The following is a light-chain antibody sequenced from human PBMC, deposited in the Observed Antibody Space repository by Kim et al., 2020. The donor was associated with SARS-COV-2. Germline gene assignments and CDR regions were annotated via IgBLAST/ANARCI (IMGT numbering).Light chain of an antibody. Sequence: PSIGATVTMTCRASESVNVWLAWYQQKPGQAPLLLIEKSSVLQYGVPTRFSGRGSGTEFTLPIANLQPDDFGTYYCQQYHSHSTFGQGTRVDIK. V-gene: IGKV1-5*03. CDR2: KSS. CDR3: QQYHSHST. CDR1: ESVNVW. J-gene: IGKJ1*01.